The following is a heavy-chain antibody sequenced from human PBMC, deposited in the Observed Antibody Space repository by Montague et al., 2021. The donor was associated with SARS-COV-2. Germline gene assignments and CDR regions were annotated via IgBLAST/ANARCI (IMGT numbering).Heavy chain of an antibody. Sequence: SETLSLTCTVSGGSISSYYWSWIRQPPGKGLEWIGYIYYSGSTNYNPSLKSRVTISVDTFKNQFSLKLSSVTAADTAVYYCARQMGQSSIFGVVIQYYFDYWGQGTLVTVSS. V-gene: IGHV4-59*08. CDR2: IYYSGST. D-gene: IGHD3-3*01. J-gene: IGHJ4*02. CDR1: GGSISSYY. CDR3: ARQMGQSSIFGVVIQYYFDY.